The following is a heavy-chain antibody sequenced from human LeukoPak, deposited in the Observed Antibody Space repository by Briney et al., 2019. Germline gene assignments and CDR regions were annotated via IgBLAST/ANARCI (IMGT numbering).Heavy chain of an antibody. V-gene: IGHV3-23*01. J-gene: IGHJ4*02. CDR1: GFTFDTFA. CDR2: IGSSET. CDR3: ARDGQSFNSNWDYLGY. Sequence: PGGSLRLYCVASGFTFDTFAMNWVRQAPGKGPEWISGIGSSETYYSDSVKGRFTISRDNSKNTIYLHMSNLRPEDTALYYCARDGQSFNSNWDYLGYWGQGTPVTVSS. D-gene: IGHD7-27*01.